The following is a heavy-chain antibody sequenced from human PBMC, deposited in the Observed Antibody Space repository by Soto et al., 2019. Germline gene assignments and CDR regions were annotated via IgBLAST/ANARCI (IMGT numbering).Heavy chain of an antibody. Sequence: GASVKVSCAASGFTFSSYGMHWVRQAPGKGLEWVAVISYDGSNKYYADSVKGRFTISRDNSKNTLYLQMNSLRAEDTAVYYCANAVSWGQGTLVTV. CDR1: GFTFSSYG. V-gene: IGHV3-30*18. CDR3: ANAVS. CDR2: ISYDGSNK. J-gene: IGHJ5*02.